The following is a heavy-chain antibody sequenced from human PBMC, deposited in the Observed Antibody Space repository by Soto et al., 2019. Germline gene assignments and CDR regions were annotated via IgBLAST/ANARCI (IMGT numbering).Heavy chain of an antibody. V-gene: IGHV3-21*01. CDR1: FTYSRYS. D-gene: IGHD1-26*01. CDR2: ISSGGSYI. J-gene: IGHJ5*02. CDR3: TIDQGGSYDSWFDP. Sequence: EVQVVESGGGLVQPGGSLRLSCSFTYSRYSMNWVRQAPGKGQEWVASISSGGSYIKYADSVKGRFTISRDNAKNSVSLQMNSLSVDDTAMYFCTIDQGGSYDSWFDPWGQGTLVSVSS.